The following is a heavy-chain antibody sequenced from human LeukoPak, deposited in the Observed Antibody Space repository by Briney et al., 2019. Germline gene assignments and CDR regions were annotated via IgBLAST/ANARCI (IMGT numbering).Heavy chain of an antibody. V-gene: IGHV3-33*01. J-gene: IGHJ4*02. CDR1: GFTFSSYG. CDR3: APGGCSGGSCYSS. Sequence: QPGGSLRLSCAASGFTFSSYGMHWVRQAPGKGLEWVAVIWYDGSNKYYADSVKGRFTISRDNSKNTLYLQMNSLRAEDTAVYYCAPGGCSGGSCYSSWGQGTLVTVSS. D-gene: IGHD2-15*01. CDR2: IWYDGSNK.